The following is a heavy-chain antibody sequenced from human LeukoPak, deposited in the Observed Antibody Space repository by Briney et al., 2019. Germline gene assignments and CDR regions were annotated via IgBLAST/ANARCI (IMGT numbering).Heavy chain of an antibody. D-gene: IGHD3-16*01. Sequence: ASVKVSCRASGYTFTSYDINWVRQATGQGLEWMGWMNPNSGNTGYAQKFQGRVTMTRNTSISTAYMELSSLRSEDTAVYYCARRFWGELDFDYWGQGTLVTVS. CDR1: GYTFTSYD. CDR3: ARRFWGELDFDY. V-gene: IGHV1-8*01. J-gene: IGHJ4*02. CDR2: MNPNSGNT.